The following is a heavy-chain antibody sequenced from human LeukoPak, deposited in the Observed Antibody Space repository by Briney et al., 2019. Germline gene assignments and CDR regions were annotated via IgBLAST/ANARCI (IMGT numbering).Heavy chain of an antibody. Sequence: GGSLRLSCAASGFTFSSYSMNWVRQAPGKGLEWVSSISSSSSYIYYADSVKGRFSISRDNAKNSLYLQMNSLRAADTAVYYCERPIEGYSSGPSAFDIWGQGTMVTVSS. CDR3: ERPIEGYSSGPSAFDI. J-gene: IGHJ3*02. V-gene: IGHV3-21*01. D-gene: IGHD6-19*01. CDR1: GFTFSSYS. CDR2: ISSSSSYI.